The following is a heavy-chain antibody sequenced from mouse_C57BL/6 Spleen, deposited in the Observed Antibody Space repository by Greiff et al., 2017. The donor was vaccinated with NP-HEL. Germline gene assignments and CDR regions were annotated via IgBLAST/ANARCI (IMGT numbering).Heavy chain of an antibody. CDR2: IDPETGGT. Sequence: QVQLKESGAELVRPGASVTLSCKASGYTFTDYEMHWVKQTPVHGLEWIGAIDPETGGTAYNQKFKGKAILTADKSSSTAYMELRSLTSEDSAVYYCTRGGSSPHVYWGQGTTLTVSS. D-gene: IGHD1-1*01. V-gene: IGHV1-15*01. CDR3: TRGGSSPHVY. J-gene: IGHJ2*01. CDR1: GYTFTDYE.